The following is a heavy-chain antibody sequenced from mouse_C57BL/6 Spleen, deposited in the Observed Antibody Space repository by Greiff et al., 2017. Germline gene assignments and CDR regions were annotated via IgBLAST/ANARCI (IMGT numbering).Heavy chain of an antibody. Sequence: VQLQQPGAELVRPGTSVKLSCKASGYTFTSYWMHWVKQRPGQGLEWIGVIDPSDSYTNYNQKFKGKATLTVDTSSSTAYMQLSSLTSEDSAVYYCARRENLYYGNYGWFAYWGQGTLVTVSA. D-gene: IGHD2-1*01. CDR2: IDPSDSYT. CDR3: ARRENLYYGNYGWFAY. V-gene: IGHV1-59*01. J-gene: IGHJ3*01. CDR1: GYTFTSYW.